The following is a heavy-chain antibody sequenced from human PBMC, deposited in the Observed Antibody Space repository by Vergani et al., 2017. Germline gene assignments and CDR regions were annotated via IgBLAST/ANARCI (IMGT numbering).Heavy chain of an antibody. CDR2: ISSSSSYI. J-gene: IGHJ4*02. CDR1: GFTFSSYS. V-gene: IGHV3-21*01. CDR3: ARDRSTVPYFDY. Sequence: EVQLVESGGGLVKPGGSLRLSCAASGFTFSSYSMNWVRQAPGKGLEWVSSISSSSSYIYYADSVKGRFTISRENAKNSLYLQMNSLRAEDTAVYYCARDRSTVPYFDYWGQGTLVTVSS. D-gene: IGHD2-2*01.